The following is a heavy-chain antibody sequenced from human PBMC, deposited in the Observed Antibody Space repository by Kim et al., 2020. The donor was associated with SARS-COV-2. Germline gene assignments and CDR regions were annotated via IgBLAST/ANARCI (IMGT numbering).Heavy chain of an antibody. Sequence: GGSLRLSCAASGFTFSDYYMSWIRQAPGKGLEWVSYISSSSSYTNYADSVKGRFTISRDNAKNSLYLQMNSLRAEDTAVYYCARAWGEVGAIAYYFDYWGQGTLVTVSS. D-gene: IGHD1-26*01. J-gene: IGHJ4*02. CDR1: GFTFSDYY. CDR2: ISSSSSYT. V-gene: IGHV3-11*05. CDR3: ARAWGEVGAIAYYFDY.